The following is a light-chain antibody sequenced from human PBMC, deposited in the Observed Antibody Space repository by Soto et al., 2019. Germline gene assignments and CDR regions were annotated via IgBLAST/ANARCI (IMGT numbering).Light chain of an antibody. CDR2: GAS. Sequence: EIVLTQSPGTLSLSPGERATLSCRASQSVSSSYLAWYQQKPGQAPRLLIYGASSRATGIPDRFSGSVSGTDFSLTISRLEPEAFAVYYCQQYGSSPPYTFGQGTKLEIK. CDR3: QQYGSSPPYT. J-gene: IGKJ2*01. V-gene: IGKV3-20*01. CDR1: QSVSSSY.